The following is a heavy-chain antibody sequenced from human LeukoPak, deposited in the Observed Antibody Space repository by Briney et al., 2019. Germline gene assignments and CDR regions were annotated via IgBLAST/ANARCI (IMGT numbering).Heavy chain of an antibody. V-gene: IGHV1-2*06. D-gene: IGHD5-24*01. J-gene: IGHJ4*02. Sequence: ASVKVSCKASGYTFTGYYMHWVRQAPGQGLEWMGRINPNSGGTNYAQKFQGRVTMTRDTSISTAYMELSRLRSDDTAVYYCARDLDGYNPPLPFDYWGQGTLVTVPS. CDR2: INPNSGGT. CDR1: GYTFTGYY. CDR3: ARDLDGYNPPLPFDY.